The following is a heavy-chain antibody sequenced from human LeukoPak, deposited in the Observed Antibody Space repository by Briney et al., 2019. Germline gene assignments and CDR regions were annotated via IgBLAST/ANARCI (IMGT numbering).Heavy chain of an antibody. V-gene: IGHV3-43D*03. CDR3: AELGITMIGGV. CDR2: ITWDGDST. Sequence: GGSLRLSCAASGFTFDDYAMHWVRQAPGKSLEWVSLITWDGDSTYYADSVKGRFTISRDNARNSLYLQMNSLRAEDTAVYYCAELGITMIGGVWGKGTTVTISS. CDR1: GFTFDDYA. D-gene: IGHD3-10*02. J-gene: IGHJ6*04.